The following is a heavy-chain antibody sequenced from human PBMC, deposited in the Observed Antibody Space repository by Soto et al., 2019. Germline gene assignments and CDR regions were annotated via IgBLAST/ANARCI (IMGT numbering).Heavy chain of an antibody. CDR1: GGSIISYY. CDR2: IYYSGSP. D-gene: IGHD1-26*01. J-gene: IGHJ5*02. CDR3: ARVGPAYSGSYGFDWFDP. Sequence: RPETMSLTCSVSGGSIISYYWSWIRQPPGKGLEWVGYIYYSGSPNYNPSLKSRVTISVDTSKNQFSLKLSSVTAADTAVYYCARVGPAYSGSYGFDWFDPWGQGTLVTVSS. V-gene: IGHV4-59*01.